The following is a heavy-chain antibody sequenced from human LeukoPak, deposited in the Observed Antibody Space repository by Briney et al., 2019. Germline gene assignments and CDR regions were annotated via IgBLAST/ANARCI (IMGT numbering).Heavy chain of an antibody. CDR3: ARESSSGYYYGY. Sequence: SETLSLTCAVYGGSFSGYYWSWIRQPPGKGLEWMGEINHSGSTNYNPSLKSRVTISVDTSKNQFSLKLSSVTAADTAVYYCARESSSGYYYGYWGQGTLVTVSS. CDR2: INHSGST. V-gene: IGHV4-34*01. CDR1: GGSFSGYY. J-gene: IGHJ4*02. D-gene: IGHD3-22*01.